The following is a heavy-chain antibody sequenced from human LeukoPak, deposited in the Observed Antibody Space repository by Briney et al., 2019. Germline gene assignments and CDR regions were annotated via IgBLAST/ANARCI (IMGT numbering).Heavy chain of an antibody. D-gene: IGHD2-2*01. V-gene: IGHV3-23*01. CDR1: GFTFSSYA. CDR2: ISGSGGST. CDR3: AKDHCSSTSCPLDY. J-gene: IGHJ4*02. Sequence: RPGGSLRLXCAASGFTFSSYAMSWVRQAPGKGLEWVSAISGSGGSTYYADSVKGRFTISRDNSKNTLYLQMNGLRAEDTAVYYCAKDHCSSTSCPLDYWGQGTLVTVSS.